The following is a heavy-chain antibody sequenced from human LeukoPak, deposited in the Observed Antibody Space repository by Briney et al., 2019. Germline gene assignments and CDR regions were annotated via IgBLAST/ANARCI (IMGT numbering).Heavy chain of an antibody. V-gene: IGHV1-8*03. CDR3: ARRGVVIAVAGTNPTGTYYFDY. CDR1: GYTFTSYD. J-gene: IGHJ4*02. Sequence: GASVKVSCKASGYTFTSYDINWVRQATGQGLEWMGWMNPNSGNTGYAQKFQGRVTITRNTSISTAYMELSSLRSEDTAVYYCARRGVVIAVAGTNPTGTYYFDYWGQGTLVTVSS. D-gene: IGHD6-19*01. CDR2: MNPNSGNT.